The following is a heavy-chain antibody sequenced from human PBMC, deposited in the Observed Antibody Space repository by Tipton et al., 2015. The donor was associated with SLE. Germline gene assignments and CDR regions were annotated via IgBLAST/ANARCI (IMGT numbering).Heavy chain of an antibody. CDR2: VYSDGTT. J-gene: IGHJ5*02. CDR3: AREGILTGGFDP. D-gene: IGHD3-9*01. Sequence: SLRLSCAASGFTFSSNYMTWVRQAPGKGLEWIAIVYSDGTTYYADSVKDRFILSRDNSKNTLDLQMNSLRAEDTAVYYCAREGILTGGFDPWGQGTLVTVSS. CDR1: GFTFSSNY. V-gene: IGHV3-66*01.